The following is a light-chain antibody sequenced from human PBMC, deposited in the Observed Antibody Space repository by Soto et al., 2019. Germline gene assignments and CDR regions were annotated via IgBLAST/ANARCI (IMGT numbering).Light chain of an antibody. V-gene: IGKV1-5*01. CDR3: HQYNSYTWT. CDR2: DTS. CDR1: QSVSDW. Sequence: IQMTQSPSTLSASVGDRVTITCRASQSVSDWLAWYQQKQGNPPKLLIYDTSRLESAVPSRFSASGSGTEITLTISGLQPDDVATYYCHQYNSYTWTFGQGTKVEIK. J-gene: IGKJ1*01.